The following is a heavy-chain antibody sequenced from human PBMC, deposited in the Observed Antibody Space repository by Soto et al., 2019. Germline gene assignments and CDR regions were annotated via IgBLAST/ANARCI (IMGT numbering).Heavy chain of an antibody. CDR2: VHYSGST. J-gene: IGHJ3*02. V-gene: IGHV4-30-4*01. Sequence: SETLSLTCTVSGGSIRIGDHYWSWIRQPPGKGLEWIGHVHYSGSTYYTASLKSRISISVDTSKNQFSLNLSSVTAADTAVYFCARAQINYDILTGYSLGAFNIWGQGTMVTVS. CDR3: ARAQINYDILTGYSLGAFNI. D-gene: IGHD3-9*01. CDR1: GGSIRIGDHY.